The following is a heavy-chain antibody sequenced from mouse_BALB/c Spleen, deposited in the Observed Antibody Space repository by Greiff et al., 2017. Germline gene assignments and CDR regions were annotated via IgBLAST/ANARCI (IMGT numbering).Heavy chain of an antibody. CDR1: GYTFTSYW. Sequence: VQLQQSGAELVKPGASVKMSCKASGYTFTSYWMHWVKQRPGQGLEWIGYINPSTGYTEYNQKFKDKATMTADKSSSTAYLQLISLTSEDSAVYYCARKGDCSGPWFAYWGQGTLVTVSA. J-gene: IGHJ3*01. CDR3: ARKGDCSGPWFAY. CDR2: INPSTGYT. D-gene: IGHD1-1*01. V-gene: IGHV1-7*01.